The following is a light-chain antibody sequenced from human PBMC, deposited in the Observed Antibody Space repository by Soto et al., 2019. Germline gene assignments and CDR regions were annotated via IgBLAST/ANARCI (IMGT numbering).Light chain of an antibody. CDR2: GAS. J-gene: IGKJ2*01. CDR1: QSVSRRY. Sequence: EIVLTQSPGTLSLSPGERATLSCRASQSVSRRYLAWYQQKPGQAPRLLIYGASSRATGTPDRFSGSGSGTDFTLTIRRLEPEDFAVYYCQQYGGSPQTFGQGTKLEIK. V-gene: IGKV3-20*01. CDR3: QQYGGSPQT.